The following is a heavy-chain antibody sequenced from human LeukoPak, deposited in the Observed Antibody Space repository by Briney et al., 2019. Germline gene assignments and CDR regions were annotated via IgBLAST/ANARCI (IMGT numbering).Heavy chain of an antibody. J-gene: IGHJ4*02. CDR1: GFTFSSYA. CDR2: ISGSGGST. D-gene: IGHD2-21*02. CDR3: AKVDVVVTAISGFDY. Sequence: PGGSLRLSCAASGFTFSSYAMSWVRQAPGKGLEWVSAISGSGGSTYYADSVKGRFTISRDNPKNTLYLQMNSLRAEDTAVYYCAKVDVVVTAISGFDYWGQGTLVTVSS. V-gene: IGHV3-23*01.